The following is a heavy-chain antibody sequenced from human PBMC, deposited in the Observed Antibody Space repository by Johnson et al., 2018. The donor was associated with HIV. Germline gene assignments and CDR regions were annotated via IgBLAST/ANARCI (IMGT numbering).Heavy chain of an antibody. CDR3: ARYSPRIVGVPDAFDI. V-gene: IGHV3-30*04. Sequence: QMQLVESGGGLVQPGGSLRLSCAASGFTFSSYAMHWVRQAPGKGLEWVAVISYDGSNKYYADSVKGRFTISRDNSKNTLYLQMNSLRAEDTAVYYCARYSPRIVGVPDAFDIWGQGTMVTVSS. D-gene: IGHD1-26*01. CDR1: GFTFSSYA. J-gene: IGHJ3*02. CDR2: ISYDGSNK.